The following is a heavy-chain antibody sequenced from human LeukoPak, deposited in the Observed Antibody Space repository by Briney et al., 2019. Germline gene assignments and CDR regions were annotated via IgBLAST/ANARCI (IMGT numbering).Heavy chain of an antibody. CDR3: ARYSGSHFDY. J-gene: IGHJ4*02. Sequence: SETLSLTCAVYGGSFSGYYWSWIRQPPGKGLEWIGEINHSGSTNYNPSLKSRVTMSVDTSKNQFSLKLSSVTAADTAVYYCARYSGSHFDYWGQGTLVTVSS. CDR2: INHSGST. CDR1: GGSFSGYY. V-gene: IGHV4-34*01. D-gene: IGHD1-26*01.